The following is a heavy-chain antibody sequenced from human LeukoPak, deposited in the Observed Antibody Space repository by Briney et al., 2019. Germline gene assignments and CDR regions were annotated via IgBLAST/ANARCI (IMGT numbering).Heavy chain of an antibody. D-gene: IGHD2-2*01. CDR3: ARAFSFGITYQYYFDY. Sequence: GGSLGLSCAASGFTVSSNSMSCVRQAPGKGLEWVSVIYSGGGTYYADSVKGRFTISRDNSKNTLYLQVNSLRVEDTAVYYCARAFSFGITYQYYFDYWGQGTLVTVSS. CDR2: IYSGGGT. V-gene: IGHV3-66*01. J-gene: IGHJ4*02. CDR1: GFTVSSNS.